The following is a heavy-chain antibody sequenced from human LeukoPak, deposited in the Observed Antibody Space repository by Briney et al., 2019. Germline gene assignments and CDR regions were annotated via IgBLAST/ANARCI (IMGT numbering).Heavy chain of an antibody. J-gene: IGHJ6*02. D-gene: IGHD3-9*01. CDR2: IWYDGSNK. Sequence: GGSLRLSCAASGSTFSSYGMHWVRQAPGKGLEWVAVIWYDGSNKYYADSVKGRFTISRDNSKNTLYLQMNSLRAEDTAVYYCARDTYESGYDILTGLRGYYYGMDVWGQGTTVTVSS. V-gene: IGHV3-33*01. CDR1: GSTFSSYG. CDR3: ARDTYESGYDILTGLRGYYYGMDV.